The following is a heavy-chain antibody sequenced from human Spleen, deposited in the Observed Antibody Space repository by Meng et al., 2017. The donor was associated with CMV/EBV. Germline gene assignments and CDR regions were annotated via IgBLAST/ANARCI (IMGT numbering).Heavy chain of an antibody. D-gene: IGHD2-2*02. Sequence: GESLKISCAASGFTFSSYAMHWVRQAPGKGLEWVAVISYDGSNKYYADSVKGRFTISRDNSKNTLYLQINSLRAEDTAVYYCAREGGYRSSTSCYRAALDYYYGMDVWGQGTTVTVSS. CDR3: AREGGYRSSTSCYRAALDYYYGMDV. CDR1: GFTFSSYA. V-gene: IGHV3-30-3*01. J-gene: IGHJ6*02. CDR2: ISYDGSNK.